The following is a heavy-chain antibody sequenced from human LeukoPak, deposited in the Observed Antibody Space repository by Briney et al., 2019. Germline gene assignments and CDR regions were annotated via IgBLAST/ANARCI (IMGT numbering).Heavy chain of an antibody. CDR3: AKDARYCSGGSCYFSYMDV. J-gene: IGHJ6*03. V-gene: IGHV3-23*01. D-gene: IGHD2-15*01. CDR1: GFTFSSYA. CDR2: ISGSGGST. Sequence: PGGSLRLSCAASGFTFSSYAMSWVRQAPGKGLEWVSAISGSGGSTYYAGSVKGRFTISRDNSKNTLYLQMNSLRAEDTAVYYCAKDARYCSGGSCYFSYMDVWGKGTTVTVSS.